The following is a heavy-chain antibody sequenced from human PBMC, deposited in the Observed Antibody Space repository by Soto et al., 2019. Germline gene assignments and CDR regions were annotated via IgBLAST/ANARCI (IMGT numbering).Heavy chain of an antibody. CDR1: GGSISSYY. J-gene: IGHJ5*02. Sequence: SETLSLTCTVSGGSISSYYWSWIRQSAGKGLEWIGRIYATGTTDYNPSLKSRVMMSVDTSKKQFSLKLRSVTAADTAVYYCVRDGTKTLRDWFDPWGQGISVTVSS. D-gene: IGHD1-1*01. V-gene: IGHV4-4*07. CDR3: VRDGTKTLRDWFDP. CDR2: IYATGTT.